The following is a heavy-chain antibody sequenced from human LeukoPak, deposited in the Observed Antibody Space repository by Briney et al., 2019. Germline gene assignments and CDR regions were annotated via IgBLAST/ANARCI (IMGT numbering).Heavy chain of an antibody. D-gene: IGHD3-22*01. V-gene: IGHV1-18*01. CDR2: ISAYNGNT. CDR3: ARDSFPSYDSSGYYYFDY. CDR1: GYTFTSYG. J-gene: IGHJ4*01. Sequence: ASVKVSCKPSGYTFTSYGISWVRQAPGQGLEWMGWISAYNGNTNYAQKLQGRVTMTTDTSTSTAYMELRSLRSDDTAVYYCARDSFPSYDSSGYYYFDYWGQEPWSPSPQ.